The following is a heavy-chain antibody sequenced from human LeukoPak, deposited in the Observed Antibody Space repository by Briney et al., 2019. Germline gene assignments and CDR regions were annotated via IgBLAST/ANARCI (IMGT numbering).Heavy chain of an antibody. CDR3: AKDTVAVAGNFDY. D-gene: IGHD6-19*01. Sequence: PGGSLRLSCAASGFTFSNYAMSWVRQAPGKGLEWVSAFSPSGGGTYYADSVKGRFTISRDNSKNTLYLQMNSLRAEDTAVYYCAKDTVAVAGNFDYWGQGTLVTVSS. CDR1: GFTFSNYA. J-gene: IGHJ4*02. CDR2: FSPSGGGT. V-gene: IGHV3-23*01.